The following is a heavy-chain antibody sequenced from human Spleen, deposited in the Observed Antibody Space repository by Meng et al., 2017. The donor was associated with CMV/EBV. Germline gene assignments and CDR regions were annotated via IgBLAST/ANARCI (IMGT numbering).Heavy chain of an antibody. CDR2: IHYSGSS. V-gene: IGHV4-59*01. Sequence: GSLRLSCAVYGGSFSGYYWSWIRQPPGKGLEWIGYIHYSGSSIDNPSLKSRVTISVDSSKKQFSLKLTSVTAADTAVYYCARDGGGNSPYYYYGMDVWGQGTTVTVSS. CDR1: GGSFSGYY. J-gene: IGHJ6*02. CDR3: ARDGGGNSPYYYYGMDV. D-gene: IGHD3-16*01.